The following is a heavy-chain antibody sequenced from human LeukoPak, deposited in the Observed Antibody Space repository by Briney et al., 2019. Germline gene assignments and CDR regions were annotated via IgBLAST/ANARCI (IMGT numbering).Heavy chain of an antibody. CDR1: DGSISSNSW. CDR3: AREGGLSDPLFDY. J-gene: IGHJ4*02. D-gene: IGHD3-16*02. V-gene: IGHV4-4*02. CDR2: IYHSGST. Sequence: PSDTLSLTCAGSDGSISSNSWWSWVRQPPGNGLEGIGEIYHSGSTNYNPSLKSRVTISVDKSKNQFSLKLSSVTAADTAVYYCAREGGLSDPLFDYWGQGTLVTVSS.